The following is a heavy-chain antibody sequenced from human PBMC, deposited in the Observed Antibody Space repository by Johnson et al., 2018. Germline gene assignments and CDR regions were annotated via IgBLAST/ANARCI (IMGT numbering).Heavy chain of an antibody. CDR1: GFTFSSTW. Sequence: VQLQESGGGLIQPGGSLRLSCVASGFTFSSTWMSWVRQAPGKGLEWVANIKTDGTEKYYGDSVKGRFTISRDNAKNSLYLQMNSVGVEDTRIYYCARDWHGYDIGGQGTMVTVSP. V-gene: IGHV3-7*01. CDR3: ARDWHGYDI. J-gene: IGHJ3*02. CDR2: IKTDGTEK.